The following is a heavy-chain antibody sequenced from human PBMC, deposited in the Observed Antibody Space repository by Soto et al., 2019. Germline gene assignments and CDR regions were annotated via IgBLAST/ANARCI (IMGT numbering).Heavy chain of an antibody. J-gene: IGHJ6*02. V-gene: IGHV3-30*18. D-gene: IGHD1-26*01. CDR1: GFTFSSYG. CDR3: AKDRPSGSRPYYYGMDV. Sequence: PGGSLRLSCSASGFTFSSYGMHWVRQAPGKGLEWVAVISYDGSNKYYADSMKGRFTISRDNSKNTLYLQMNSLRAEDTAVYYCAKDRPSGSRPYYYGMDVWGQGTTVTVSS. CDR2: ISYDGSNK.